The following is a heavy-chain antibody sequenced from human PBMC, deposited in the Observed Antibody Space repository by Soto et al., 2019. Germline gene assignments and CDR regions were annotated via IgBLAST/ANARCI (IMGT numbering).Heavy chain of an antibody. CDR2: IIPIFGTA. Sequence: SVKVSCKASGGTLSSYAISWVRQAPGQGLEWMGGIIPIFGTANYAQKFQGRVTITADESTSTAYMELSSLRSEDTAVYYCARGAGSSYGDPFDYWGQGTLVTVSS. V-gene: IGHV1-69*13. CDR1: GGTLSSYA. D-gene: IGHD4-17*01. J-gene: IGHJ4*02. CDR3: ARGAGSSYGDPFDY.